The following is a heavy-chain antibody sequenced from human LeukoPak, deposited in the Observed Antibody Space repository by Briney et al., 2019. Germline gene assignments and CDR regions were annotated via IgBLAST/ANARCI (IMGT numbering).Heavy chain of an antibody. D-gene: IGHD3-22*01. CDR1: GYTFTSYG. CDR2: IGAYNGNT. CDR3: ARGVPIVVVSYFDY. V-gene: IGHV1-18*01. J-gene: IGHJ4*02. Sequence: ASVKVSCKASGYTFTSYGISWVRQAPGQGLEWMGWIGAYNGNTNYAQKLQGRVTMTTDTSTSSAYMELRSLRSDDTAVYYCARGVPIVVVSYFDYWGQGTLVTVSS.